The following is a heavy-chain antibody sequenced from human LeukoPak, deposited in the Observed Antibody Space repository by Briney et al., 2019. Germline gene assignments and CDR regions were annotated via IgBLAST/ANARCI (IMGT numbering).Heavy chain of an antibody. CDR1: GGSISGYH. J-gene: IGHJ5*02. V-gene: IGHV4-4*07. CDR3: ARDGRSNWFDP. Sequence: SETLSLTCNVSGGSISGYHWSWIRQPAGKGLEWIGRIYTSGSTNYNPSLKSRVTVSVDTSKNQFSLKLSSVTAADTAVYYCARDGRSNWFDPWGQGTLVTVSS. CDR2: IYTSGST.